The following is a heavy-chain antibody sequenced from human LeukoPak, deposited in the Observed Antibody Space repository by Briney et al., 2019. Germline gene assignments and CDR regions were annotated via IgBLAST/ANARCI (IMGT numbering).Heavy chain of an antibody. CDR3: ARDSVGVGGTRAFYYGMDV. Sequence: PSETLSLTCTVSGGSISSYYWSWIRQPPGKGLEWIGYIYYSGSTNYNPSLKSRVTISVDASKNQFSLKLSSVTAADTAVYYCARDSVGVGGTRAFYYGMDVWGQGTTVTVSS. CDR1: GGSISSYY. V-gene: IGHV4-59*01. CDR2: IYYSGST. D-gene: IGHD4-23*01. J-gene: IGHJ6*02.